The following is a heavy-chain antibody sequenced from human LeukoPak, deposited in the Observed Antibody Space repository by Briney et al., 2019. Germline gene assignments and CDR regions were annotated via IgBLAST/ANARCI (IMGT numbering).Heavy chain of an antibody. J-gene: IGHJ4*02. CDR3: ARANSYDGSGHYYEFAY. V-gene: IGHV4-61*02. CDR1: GGSISSGSYY. Sequence: PSQTLSLTCTVSGGSISSGSYYWSWIRQPAGKGLEWIGRIHSSGSTNYNPSLKSRVTMSVDTSKNHFFLKLSSVTAADTAVYYCARANSYDGSGHYYEFAYWGQGTLVTVSS. D-gene: IGHD3-22*01. CDR2: IHSSGST.